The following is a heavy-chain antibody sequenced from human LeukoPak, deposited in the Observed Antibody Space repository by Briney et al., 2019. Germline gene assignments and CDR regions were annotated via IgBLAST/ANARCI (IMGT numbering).Heavy chain of an antibody. D-gene: IGHD3-9*01. CDR1: GFTFSSYW. CDR3: ARDDILDY. Sequence: GGSPRLSCAASGFTFSSYWMTWVRQAPGKGLEWVANIKQDGSEIYYVDSVEGRFTISRDNAKNSLYLQMNSLRAEDTAVYYCARDDILDYWGQGTLVTVSS. CDR2: IKQDGSEI. V-gene: IGHV3-7*01. J-gene: IGHJ4*02.